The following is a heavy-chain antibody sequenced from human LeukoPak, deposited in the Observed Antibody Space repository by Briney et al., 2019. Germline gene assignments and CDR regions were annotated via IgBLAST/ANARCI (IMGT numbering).Heavy chain of an antibody. D-gene: IGHD2-8*01. CDR3: ARALYDYYYYYMDV. J-gene: IGHJ6*03. Sequence: ASVKVSCKAFGYIFTKYGISWVRQAPGQGLEWMGWISAYNGNTNYAQKLQGRVTMTTDTSTSTAYMELRSLRSDDTAVYYCARALYDYYYYYMDVWGKGTTVTVSS. V-gene: IGHV1-18*04. CDR1: GYIFTKYG. CDR2: ISAYNGNT.